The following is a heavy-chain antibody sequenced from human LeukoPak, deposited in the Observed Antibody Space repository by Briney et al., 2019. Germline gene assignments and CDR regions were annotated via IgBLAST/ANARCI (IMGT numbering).Heavy chain of an antibody. D-gene: IGHD1-26*01. J-gene: IGHJ4*02. V-gene: IGHV5-51*01. CDR1: GYSFSSYW. CDR3: ARRSGSYFDY. CDR2: IYPGDSDI. Sequence: GESLKISCKGSGYSFSSYWIGWVRQMPGKGLEWMGVIYPGDSDIRYSPTLQGHVTISADKSISTAYLQWNSLKASDTAMYYCARRSGSYFDYWGQGTLVTVSS.